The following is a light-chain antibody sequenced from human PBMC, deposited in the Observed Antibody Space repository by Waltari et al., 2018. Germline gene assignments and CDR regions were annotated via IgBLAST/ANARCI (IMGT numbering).Light chain of an antibody. CDR2: DAS. CDR1: QSVSIN. CDR3: QQRKYWPPIT. J-gene: IGKJ5*01. V-gene: IGKV3-11*01. Sequence: EVVLTQSPATLSLSPGERATLSCRASQSVSINLAWYQHKPGQAPRLLIYDASNRATGIPARFSGSGSGTDFTLTINSLEPEDFAVYYCQQRKYWPPITFGQGTRLEIK.